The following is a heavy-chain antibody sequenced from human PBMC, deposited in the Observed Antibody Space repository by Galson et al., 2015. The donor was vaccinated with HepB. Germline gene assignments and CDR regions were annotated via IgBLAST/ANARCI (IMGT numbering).Heavy chain of an antibody. D-gene: IGHD3-10*01. Sequence: SLRLSCAASGFTFSGYAMSWVRQAPGKGLEWVSAISGSGGSTYYADSVKGRFTISRDNSKNTLYLQMNSLRPEDTAVYYCARPGTYGSGSYYRFDYWGQGTLVTVSS. CDR2: ISGSGGST. CDR1: GFTFSGYA. J-gene: IGHJ4*02. CDR3: ARPGTYGSGSYYRFDY. V-gene: IGHV3-23*01.